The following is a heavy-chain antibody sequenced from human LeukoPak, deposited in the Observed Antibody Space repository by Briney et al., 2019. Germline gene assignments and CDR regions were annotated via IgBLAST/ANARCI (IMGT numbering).Heavy chain of an antibody. D-gene: IGHD1-26*01. CDR1: GFTFSSYA. J-gene: IGHJ6*02. V-gene: IGHV3-33*01. Sequence: PGRSLRLSCAASGFTFSSYAIHWVRQAPGKGLEWVAVIWYDGSYKYYADSVKGRFTISRDNSKNTLYLQKNSLRAEGTAVYYCARHSGTNFYYCGMDVWGQGTTVTVSS. CDR3: ARHSGTNFYYCGMDV. CDR2: IWYDGSYK.